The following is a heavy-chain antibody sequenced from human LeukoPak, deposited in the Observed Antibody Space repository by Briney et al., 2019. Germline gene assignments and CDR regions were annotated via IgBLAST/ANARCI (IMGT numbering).Heavy chain of an antibody. J-gene: IGHJ5*02. Sequence: SETLSLTCAVYGESFSAYYWSWIRQPPGKGLEWIGEISHSGSTNYNPSLKSRVTISVDTSKNQFSLKLTSVTAADTAVYYCARGTAFGESSSWGQGTLVTVSS. D-gene: IGHD3-10*01. V-gene: IGHV4-34*01. CDR1: GESFSAYY. CDR3: ARGTAFGESSS. CDR2: ISHSGST.